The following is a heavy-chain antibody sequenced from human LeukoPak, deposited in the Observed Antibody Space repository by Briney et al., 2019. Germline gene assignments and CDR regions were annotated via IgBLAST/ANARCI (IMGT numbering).Heavy chain of an antibody. J-gene: IGHJ4*02. Sequence: AAVKVSCKASGYTFNRYGISWVRQAPGQRPEWMGWNSALTGNIDYAPKFQGRVTMNTDTSTRTAYMELSSLVSADTAVYFCARADPTNTGLEYFDYWGRGTLVTVSS. V-gene: IGHV1-18*01. D-gene: IGHD2/OR15-2a*01. CDR3: ARADPTNTGLEYFDY. CDR1: GYTFNRYG. CDR2: NSALTGNI.